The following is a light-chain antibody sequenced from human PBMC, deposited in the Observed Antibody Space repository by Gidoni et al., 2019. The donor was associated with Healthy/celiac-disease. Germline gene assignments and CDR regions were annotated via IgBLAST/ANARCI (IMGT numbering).Light chain of an antibody. CDR2: GNS. CDR3: QSYDSSLSGWV. V-gene: IGLV1-40*01. Sequence: QSVLTQPPSVSGAPGQRVTISCTGSRSNIGAGYDVHWYQQLPGTAPKLPIYGNSNRPSGVPDRFSGSKSGTSASLAITGLQAEDEADYYCQSYDSSLSGWVFGGGTKLTV. CDR1: RSNIGAGYD. J-gene: IGLJ3*02.